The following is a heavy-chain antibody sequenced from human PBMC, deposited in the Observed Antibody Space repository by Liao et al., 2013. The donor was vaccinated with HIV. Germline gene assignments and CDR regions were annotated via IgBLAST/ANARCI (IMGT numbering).Heavy chain of an antibody. CDR1: GGSISTGSYY. Sequence: QVQLQESGPGLVKPSQTLSLTCTVSGGSISTGSYYWSWIRQPAGKGLEWIGRIYTSGRTNYNPSLKSRVTISVDTSKKQFSLSLSSVTAADTAVYYCARDLGHSGSYLDYWGQGTLVTVSS. D-gene: IGHD3-10*01. J-gene: IGHJ4*02. CDR3: ARDLGHSGSYLDY. V-gene: IGHV4-61*02. CDR2: IYTSGRT.